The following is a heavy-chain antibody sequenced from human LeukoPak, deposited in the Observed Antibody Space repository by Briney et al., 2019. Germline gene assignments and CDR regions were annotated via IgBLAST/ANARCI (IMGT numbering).Heavy chain of an antibody. CDR1: GYTFTGYY. J-gene: IGHJ6*03. V-gene: IGHV1-2*02. D-gene: IGHD3-10*01. Sequence: GASVKVSCKASGYTFTGYYMHWVRQAPGQGLEWMGWINPNSGGTNYAQKLQGRVTMTTDTSTSTAYMELRSLRSDDTAVYYCATRGREGYYYYYMDVWGKGTTVTVSS. CDR2: INPNSGGT. CDR3: ATRGREGYYYYYMDV.